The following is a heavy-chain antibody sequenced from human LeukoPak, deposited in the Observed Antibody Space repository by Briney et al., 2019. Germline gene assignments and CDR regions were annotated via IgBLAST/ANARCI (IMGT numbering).Heavy chain of an antibody. CDR1: GGSISSYY. CDR2: IYYSGST. Sequence: SETLFLTCTVSGGSISSYYWSWIRQPPGKGLEWIGYIYYSGSTNYNPSLKSRVTISVDTSKNQFSLKLSSVTAADTAVYYCARVGGGYYYWFDPWGQGTLVTVSS. CDR3: ARVGGGYYYWFDP. D-gene: IGHD3-22*01. V-gene: IGHV4-59*01. J-gene: IGHJ5*02.